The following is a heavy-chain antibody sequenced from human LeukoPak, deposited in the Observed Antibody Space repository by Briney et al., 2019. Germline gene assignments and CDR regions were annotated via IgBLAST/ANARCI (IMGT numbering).Heavy chain of an antibody. CDR3: ARVSSSWYQDWCFDL. D-gene: IGHD6-13*01. Sequence: SETLSLTCTVSGDSVNSGAYYWSWLRQPAGKEPEWIGRIYPLETTNYNPPLKSRAAISVDTSKNQFSLKLSSVTAADTAVYYCARVSSSWYQDWCFDLWGRGTLVTVSS. CDR1: GDSVNSGAYY. CDR2: IYPLETT. J-gene: IGHJ2*01. V-gene: IGHV4-61*02.